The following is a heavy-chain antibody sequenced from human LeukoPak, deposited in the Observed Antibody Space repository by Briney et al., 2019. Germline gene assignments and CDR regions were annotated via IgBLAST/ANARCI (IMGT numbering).Heavy chain of an antibody. V-gene: IGHV4-4*02. D-gene: IGHD3-10*01. CDR1: AGSISGINW. CDR2: IYHSGST. Sequence: PSGTLSLTCAVYAGSISGINWWCWVRQPPGKGLQWIGEIYHSGSTYYNPSLETRVIISADTSKNQLSLGLSSVTASGTALYYCARHLYFYGSGSRYFDFWGQGTLVTVSS. J-gene: IGHJ4*02. CDR3: ARHLYFYGSGSRYFDF.